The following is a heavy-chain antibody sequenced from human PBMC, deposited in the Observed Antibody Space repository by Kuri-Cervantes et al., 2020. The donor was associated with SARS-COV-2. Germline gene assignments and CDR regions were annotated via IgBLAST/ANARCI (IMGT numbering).Heavy chain of an antibody. Sequence: GESLKISCAASGFTVSSNYMSWVRQAPGKGLEWVSVIYSGGSTYHADSVKGRFTISRDNSKNTQYLQMNSLRAEDTAVYYCARDLGEGPTGYWGQGTLVTVSS. V-gene: IGHV3-66*01. CDR1: GFTVSSNY. J-gene: IGHJ4*02. CDR3: ARDLGEGPTGY. CDR2: IYSGGST. D-gene: IGHD3-16*01.